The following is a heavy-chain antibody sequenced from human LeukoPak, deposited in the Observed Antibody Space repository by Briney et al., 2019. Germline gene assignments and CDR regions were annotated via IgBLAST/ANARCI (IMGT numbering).Heavy chain of an antibody. CDR2: ISSSSSYI. CDR3: ARDLYSRASRFDP. CDR1: GFTLSSYS. D-gene: IGHD6-13*01. Sequence: GGPLRLSCAASGFTLSSYSMTWVRQAPGKGLKWVSSISSSSSYIYYADSVKGRFTISTDNAKNSLYLQMNSLRAEDTAVYYCARDLYSRASRFDPWGQGTLVTVSS. V-gene: IGHV3-21*01. J-gene: IGHJ5*02.